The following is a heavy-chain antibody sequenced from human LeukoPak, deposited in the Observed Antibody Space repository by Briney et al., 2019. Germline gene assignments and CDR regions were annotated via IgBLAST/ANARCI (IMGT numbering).Heavy chain of an antibody. CDR3: AGPGVSSGWYGSFDY. Sequence: GGSLRLSCAASGFTFSSYAMSWVRQAPGKGLEWVSAISGSGGSTYYADSVKGRFTISRDNSKNTLYLQVNSLRAEDTAVYYCAGPGVSSGWYGSFDYWGQGTLVTVSS. CDR2: ISGSGGST. D-gene: IGHD6-19*01. J-gene: IGHJ4*02. CDR1: GFTFSSYA. V-gene: IGHV3-23*01.